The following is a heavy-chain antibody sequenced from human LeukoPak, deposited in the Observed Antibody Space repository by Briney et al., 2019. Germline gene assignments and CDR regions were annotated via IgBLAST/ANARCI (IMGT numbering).Heavy chain of an antibody. CDR3: ARALLGFLEWSWGAFDI. Sequence: ASVKVSCKASGYTFTSYAMNWVRQAPGQGLEWMGWINTNTGNPTYAQGFTGRFVFSLDTSVSTAYLQISSLKAEDTAVYYCARALLGFLEWSWGAFDIWGQGTMGTVSS. V-gene: IGHV7-4-1*02. J-gene: IGHJ3*02. D-gene: IGHD3-3*01. CDR1: GYTFTSYA. CDR2: INTNTGNP.